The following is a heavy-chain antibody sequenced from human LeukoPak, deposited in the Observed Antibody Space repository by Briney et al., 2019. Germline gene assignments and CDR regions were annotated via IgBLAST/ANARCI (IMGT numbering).Heavy chain of an antibody. CDR1: GYTFTSYA. D-gene: IGHD4-17*01. Sequence: ASVKVSCKASGYTFTSYAMHRVRQAPGQRLEWMGWINAGNGNTKYSQKFQGRVTITRDTSASTAYMELSSLRSEDTAVYYCARDSRNDYGDYSGFDPWGQGTLVTVSS. CDR2: INAGNGNT. CDR3: ARDSRNDYGDYSGFDP. J-gene: IGHJ5*02. V-gene: IGHV1-3*01.